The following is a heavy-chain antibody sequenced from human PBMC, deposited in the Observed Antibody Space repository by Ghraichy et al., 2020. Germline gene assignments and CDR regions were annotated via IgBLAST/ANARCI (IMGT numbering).Heavy chain of an antibody. Sequence: ASVKVSCKVSGSSFITYGITWVRQAPGQGLEWMGWITTKSGNTQYAQKFQGRVTMTTETSTDTAYMELRSLRFDDTAVYYCARGVNWLDPWGQGTLVTVSS. CDR3: ARGVNWLDP. V-gene: IGHV1-18*01. CDR1: GSSFITYG. CDR2: ITTKSGNT. J-gene: IGHJ5*02.